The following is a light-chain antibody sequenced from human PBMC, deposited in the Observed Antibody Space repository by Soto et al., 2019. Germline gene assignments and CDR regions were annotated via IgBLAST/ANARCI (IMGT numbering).Light chain of an antibody. V-gene: IGKV1-27*01. CDR3: QKYNIAPHP. CDR2: AAS. J-gene: IGKJ4*01. Sequence: DITMNQSPSALSATVENRVTITCRASQGISNYLAWYQQKPGKVPKLLIYAASTLQSGVPSRFSGSGSGTDFTLTISSLQAEDVATYYCQKYNIAPHPFAGGTMVAI. CDR1: QGISNY.